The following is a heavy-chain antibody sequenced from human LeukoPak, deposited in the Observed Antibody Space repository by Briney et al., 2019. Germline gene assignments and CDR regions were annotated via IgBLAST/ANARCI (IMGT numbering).Heavy chain of an antibody. CDR3: ARHVVREPTRNLVKWEPLHRYYFDY. CDR1: GGSFSGYY. D-gene: IGHD1-26*01. J-gene: IGHJ4*02. V-gene: IGHV4-34*01. CDR2: INHSGST. Sequence: ASETLSLTCAVYGGSFSGYYWSWIRQPPGKGLEWIGEINHSGSTNYNPSLQSRVTISVDTSKKQFSLKLSSVTAADTAVYYCARHVVREPTRNLVKWEPLHRYYFDYWGQGTLVTVSS.